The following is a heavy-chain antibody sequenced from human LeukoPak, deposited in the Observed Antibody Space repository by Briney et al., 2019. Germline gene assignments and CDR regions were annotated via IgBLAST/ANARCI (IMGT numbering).Heavy chain of an antibody. CDR1: GFTVSSNY. V-gene: IGHV3-53*01. CDR2: IYSGGST. CDR3: AKDRTVGASYWYFDL. D-gene: IGHD1-26*01. Sequence: GGSLRLSCAASGFTVSSNYMNWVRQAPGKGLEWVSVIYSGGSTYYADSVKGRFTISRDSSRNTLFLHMNTLRAEDTAIYYCAKDRTVGASYWYFDLWGRGTLVTVSS. J-gene: IGHJ2*01.